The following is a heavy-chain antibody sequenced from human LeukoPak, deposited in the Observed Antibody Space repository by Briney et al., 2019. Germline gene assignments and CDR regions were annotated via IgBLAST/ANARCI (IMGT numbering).Heavy chain of an antibody. V-gene: IGHV3-30*18. CDR1: GFTFSSSA. J-gene: IGHJ4*02. CDR2: ISYDGSNK. CDR3: AKDRRPTAYCGGDCYPSYFDY. D-gene: IGHD2-21*02. Sequence: TGGSLRLSCAASGFTFSSSAMNWVRQAPGKGLEWVAVISYDGSNKYCADSVKGRFTISRDNSKNTLYLQMNSLRAEDTAVYYCAKDRRPTAYCGGDCYPSYFDYWGQGTLVTVSS.